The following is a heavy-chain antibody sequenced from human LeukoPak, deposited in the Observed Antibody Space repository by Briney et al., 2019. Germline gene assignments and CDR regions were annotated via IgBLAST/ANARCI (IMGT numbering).Heavy chain of an antibody. V-gene: IGHV3-43*02. CDR2: ISADGGST. CDR1: GLNFDDSA. J-gene: IGHJ4*02. Sequence: GGSLRLSCVASGLNFDDSAMHWVRQAPGKGLEWVSLISADGGSTFSADSVKGRFSISRDNSKNSLYLQMNSLRSEDTAMYYCVKESGKFDYWGQGTLVAVSS. CDR3: VKESGKFDY.